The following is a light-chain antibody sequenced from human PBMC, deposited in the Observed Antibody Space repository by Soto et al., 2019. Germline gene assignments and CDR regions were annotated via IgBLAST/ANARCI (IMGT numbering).Light chain of an antibody. CDR2: EVS. J-gene: IGLJ1*01. CDR1: SSDVGGYNY. CDR3: SSYTSSSTRV. V-gene: IGLV2-14*01. Sequence: QSVPTQPASVSGSPGQSITISCTGTSSDVGGYNYVSWYQQHPGKAPKLMISEVSNRPSGVSNRFSGSKSGNTASLTISGLQAEDEADYYCSSYTSSSTRVFGTGTKVTVL.